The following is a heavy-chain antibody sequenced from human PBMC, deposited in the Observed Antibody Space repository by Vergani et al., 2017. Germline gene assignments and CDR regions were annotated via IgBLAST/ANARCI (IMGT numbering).Heavy chain of an antibody. D-gene: IGHD6-19*01. CDR2: IYYSGST. V-gene: IGHV4-39*01. Sequence: QLQLQESGPGLVKPSATLSLTCSVSGASIRSSYYYLGWIRQPPGKGLEWIASIYYSGSTYYNPSLKSRVTISVDTSKNQFSLKLSSVTAADTVVYFCARHSTVEWLVKLGWIDPWGQGILVTVSS. CDR1: GASIRSSYYY. CDR3: ARHSTVEWLVKLGWIDP. J-gene: IGHJ5*02.